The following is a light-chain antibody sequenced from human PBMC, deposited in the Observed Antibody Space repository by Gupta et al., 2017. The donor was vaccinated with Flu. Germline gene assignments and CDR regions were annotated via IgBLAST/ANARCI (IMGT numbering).Light chain of an antibody. V-gene: IGKV2-30*01. CDR3: MQAKYWPRT. CDR2: KVS. CDR1: QALVYSDGSIY. J-gene: IGKJ1*01. Sequence: DVTVIQSPLFLPVILGQAASISSNTSQALVYSDGSIYFNWFQQRPGQSPRRLLYKVSNRDSGVPDRVSGSGSGANFTLKISGVEAEDVGIYYCMQAKYWPRTFGQGTRVEI.